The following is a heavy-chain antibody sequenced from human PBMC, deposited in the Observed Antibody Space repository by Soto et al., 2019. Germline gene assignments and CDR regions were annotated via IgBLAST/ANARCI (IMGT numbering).Heavy chain of an antibody. CDR1: GGSISSYY. Sequence: SETLSLTCTVSGGSISSYYWSWIRQPPGKGLEWIGYIYYSGSTNYNPSLKSRVTISVDTSKNQFSLKLSSVTAADTAVYYCARQYCSGGSCYSDYWGQGTLVTVSS. J-gene: IGHJ4*02. CDR2: IYYSGST. CDR3: ARQYCSGGSCYSDY. D-gene: IGHD2-15*01. V-gene: IGHV4-59*08.